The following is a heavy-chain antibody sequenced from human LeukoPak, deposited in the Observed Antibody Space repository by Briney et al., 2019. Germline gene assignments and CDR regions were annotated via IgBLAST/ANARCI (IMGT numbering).Heavy chain of an antibody. CDR3: ARIPHPSPVGY. CDR1: GFTFSSSE. CDR2: ITSSSRTI. D-gene: IGHD4-23*01. V-gene: IGHV3-48*03. J-gene: IGHJ4*02. Sequence: GGSLRLSCVASGFTFSSSEMNWVRQAPGKGLEWISYITSSSRTIWYADSVKGRFTISRDNAKNSLYLQMNGLGDDDTAVYYCARIPHPSPVGYWGQGTLVTVSS.